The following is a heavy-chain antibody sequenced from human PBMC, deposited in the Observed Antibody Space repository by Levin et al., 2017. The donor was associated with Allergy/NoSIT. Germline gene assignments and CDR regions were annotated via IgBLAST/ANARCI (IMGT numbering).Heavy chain of an antibody. CDR2: IYYSGST. V-gene: IGHV4-39*07. J-gene: IGHJ3*02. CDR3: ARVALTDAVGM. CDR1: GDSISSNNHY. Sequence: SQTLSLTCTVSGDSISSNNHYWAWLRQPPGKGLEWIGHIYYSGSTYYNPSLKSRLTISLDTPKNQFSLKLRCASAADTAVYYCARVALTDAVGMWGLGTMVTVSS.